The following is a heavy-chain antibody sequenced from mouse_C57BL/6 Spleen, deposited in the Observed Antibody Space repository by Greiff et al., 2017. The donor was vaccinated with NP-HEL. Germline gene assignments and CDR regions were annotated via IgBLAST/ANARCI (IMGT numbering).Heavy chain of an antibody. V-gene: IGHV1-80*01. CDR1: GYAFSSYW. J-gene: IGHJ3*01. CDR2: IYPGDGDT. Sequence: VKLMESGAELVKPGASVKISCKASGYAFSSYWMNWVKQRPGKGLEWIGQIYPGDGDTNYNGKFKGKATLTADKSSSTAYMQLSSLTSEDSAVYFCARGPTGTGFAYWGQGTLVTVSA. CDR3: ARGPTGTGFAY. D-gene: IGHD4-1*02.